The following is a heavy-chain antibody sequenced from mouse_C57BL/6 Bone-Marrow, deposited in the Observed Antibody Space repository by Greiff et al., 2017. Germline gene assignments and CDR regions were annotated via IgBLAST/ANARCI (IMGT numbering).Heavy chain of an antibody. J-gene: IGHJ3*01. CDR1: GYTFTGYW. Sequence: QVQLQQSGAELMKPGASVKLSCKATGYTFTGYWLEWVKQRPGHGLEWIGEFLPGSGSTNYNEKFKGKATFTADTSSNPAYMQLSSLTAEDSAIYYCAREGGYDEWFAYGGQGTLVTVSA. CDR2: FLPGSGST. CDR3: AREGGYDEWFAY. D-gene: IGHD2-2*01. V-gene: IGHV1-9*01.